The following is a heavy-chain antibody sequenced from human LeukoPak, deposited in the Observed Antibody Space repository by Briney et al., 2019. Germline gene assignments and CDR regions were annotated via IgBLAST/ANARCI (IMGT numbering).Heavy chain of an antibody. CDR2: INSDGSST. CDR3: AREEVFWSGYSFDY. Sequence: GGSLTLPCAASGFTFSSYWMHWVRQAPGKGLVWVSRINSDGSSTSYADSVKGRFTISRDNAKNTLYLQMNSLRAEDTAVYYCAREEVFWSGYSFDYWGQGTLVTVSS. D-gene: IGHD3-3*01. J-gene: IGHJ4*02. CDR1: GFTFSSYW. V-gene: IGHV3-74*01.